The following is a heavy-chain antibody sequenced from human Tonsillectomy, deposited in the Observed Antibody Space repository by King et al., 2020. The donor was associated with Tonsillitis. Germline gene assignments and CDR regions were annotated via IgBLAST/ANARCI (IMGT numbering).Heavy chain of an antibody. CDR3: TRDYGGHALDI. Sequence: VQLVESGGDLVQPGGSLRLSCAASGFTFSSYWMHWVRQAPGKGLVWVSDISNVGSTTKYADSVKGRFTISRDNAKNTLYLQMSSLRAEDTALYFCTRDYGGHALDIWGQGTMVSVSS. J-gene: IGHJ3*02. CDR1: GFTFSSYW. D-gene: IGHD4/OR15-4a*01. CDR2: ISNVGSTT. V-gene: IGHV3-74*01.